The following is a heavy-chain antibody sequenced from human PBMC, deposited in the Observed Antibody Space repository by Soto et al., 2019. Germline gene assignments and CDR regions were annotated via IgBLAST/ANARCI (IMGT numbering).Heavy chain of an antibody. Sequence: GGSLRLSCAASGFTFSSYWMSWVRQAPGKGLEWVANIKQDGSEKYYVDSVKGRFTISRDNAKNSLYLQMNSLRAEDTAVYYCASRRLGYCSSTSCYVPPDYYYYYMDVWGKGTTVTVSS. CDR3: ASRRLGYCSSTSCYVPPDYYYYYMDV. CDR1: GFTFSSYW. CDR2: IKQDGSEK. D-gene: IGHD2-2*01. V-gene: IGHV3-7*01. J-gene: IGHJ6*03.